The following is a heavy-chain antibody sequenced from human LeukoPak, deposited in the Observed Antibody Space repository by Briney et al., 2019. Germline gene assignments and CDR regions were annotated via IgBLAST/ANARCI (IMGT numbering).Heavy chain of an antibody. CDR3: ARVGRSGWTVDY. CDR2: ISSSSSNI. V-gene: IGHV3-48*04. D-gene: IGHD6-19*01. CDR1: GFTFSLCS. J-gene: IGHJ4*02. Sequence: GGSLRLSCAASGFTFSLCSMNWVRQAPGKGLEWVSYISSSSSNIYHADSVKGRFTISRDNAKNSLHLQMNSLRAEDTAVYYCARVGRSGWTVDYWGQGTLVTVSS.